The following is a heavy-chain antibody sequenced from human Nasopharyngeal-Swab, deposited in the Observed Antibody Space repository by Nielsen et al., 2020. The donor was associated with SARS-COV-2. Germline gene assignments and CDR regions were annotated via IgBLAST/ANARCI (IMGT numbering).Heavy chain of an antibody. CDR2: ISSTGDYI. CDR1: GFTFNLFT. CDR3: ARETPAMFAY. Sequence: GKSLKISCAASGFTFNLFTLNWVRQAPGKGLEWVSAISSTGDYIYYAASVKGRFTVSRDNAKNSVYLQMNSVRAEDTAVYYCARETPAMFAYWGQGTLVTVSS. J-gene: IGHJ4*02. V-gene: IGHV3-21*01.